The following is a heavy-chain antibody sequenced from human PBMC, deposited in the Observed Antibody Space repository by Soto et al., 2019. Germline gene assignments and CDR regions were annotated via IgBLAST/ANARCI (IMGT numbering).Heavy chain of an antibody. CDR1: GYTFTGYY. CDR2: INPNSGGT. V-gene: IGHV1-2*02. D-gene: IGHD6-13*01. J-gene: IGHJ6*02. Sequence: ASVKVSCKASGYTFTGYYMHWVLQAPGQGLEWMGWINPNSGGTNYAQKFQGRVTMTRDTSISTAYMELSRLRSDDTAVYYCARRTKIAAAGYYYYGMDVWGQGTTVTVS. CDR3: ARRTKIAAAGYYYYGMDV.